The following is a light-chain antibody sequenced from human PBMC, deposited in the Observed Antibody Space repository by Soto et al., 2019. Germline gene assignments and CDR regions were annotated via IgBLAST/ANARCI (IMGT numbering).Light chain of an antibody. Sequence: QSVLTQPPSVSGATGQTVTISCTGSSSNIGARYEVHWYQQLPGTAPKLLIYEDIKRPSGIPDRFSGSKSGASASLAITGLLSEDEAEYYCQSYDSSLSGVVFGGGTQLTVL. CDR1: SSNIGARYE. CDR3: QSYDSSLSGVV. CDR2: EDI. V-gene: IGLV1-40*01. J-gene: IGLJ2*01.